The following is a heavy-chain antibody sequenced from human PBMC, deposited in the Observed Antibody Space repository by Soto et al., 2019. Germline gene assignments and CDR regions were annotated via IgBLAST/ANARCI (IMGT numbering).Heavy chain of an antibody. Sequence: QVQLVQSGAEVKKHGASVKVSCKASGYTFTSYAIHWVRQVLGQRLEWLGGVYGGNGNAKYLATFQGRVTFTRDTSPSTAYMELSSLRSEGTALYFCAGVDIGEYWGQGALVSVSS. CDR3: AGVDIGEY. J-gene: IGHJ4*02. CDR2: VYGGNGNA. V-gene: IGHV1-3*01. CDR1: GYTFTSYA. D-gene: IGHD5-12*01.